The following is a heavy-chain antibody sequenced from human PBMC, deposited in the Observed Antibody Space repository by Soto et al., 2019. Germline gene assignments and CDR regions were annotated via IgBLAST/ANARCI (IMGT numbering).Heavy chain of an antibody. V-gene: IGHV3-21*01. CDR1: GFTFSSYW. J-gene: IGHJ4*02. CDR3: ARGPEFLYYDFWSGFYDY. Sequence: PGGSLRLSCAASGFTFSSYWMYWVRQAPGKGLEWVSSISSSSSYIYYADSVKGRFTISRDNAKNSLYLQMNSLRAEDTAVYYCARGPEFLYYDFWSGFYDYWGQGTLVTVSS. CDR2: ISSSSSYI. D-gene: IGHD3-3*01.